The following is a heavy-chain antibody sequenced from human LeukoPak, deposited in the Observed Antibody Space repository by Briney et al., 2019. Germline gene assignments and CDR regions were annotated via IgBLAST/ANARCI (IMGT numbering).Heavy chain of an antibody. V-gene: IGHV4-4*02. Sequence: PSGTLSLTCTVSGDSINSLDLWSWVRQPPGKGLEWIGEMYLSGTTHSNPSVKSRVTISIDKSKNQFFLNLSSVTAADTAVYYCARNQFLPVAGTLYYYYGMDVWGQGTTVTVSS. D-gene: IGHD6-19*01. CDR2: MYLSGTT. CDR3: ARNQFLPVAGTLYYYYGMDV. CDR1: GDSINSLDL. J-gene: IGHJ6*02.